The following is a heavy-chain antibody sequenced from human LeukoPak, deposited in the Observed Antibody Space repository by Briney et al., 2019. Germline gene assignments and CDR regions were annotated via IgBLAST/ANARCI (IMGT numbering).Heavy chain of an antibody. CDR2: ISGSGGST. J-gene: IGHJ4*02. D-gene: IGHD3-22*01. Sequence: GGSLRLSCAASGFTFSSYAMSWVRQAPGKGLEWVSAISGSGGSTYYADSVKGRFTISRDSSKNTLYLQMNSLRAEDTAVYYCAKDSETYYYDSSGYYYLDYWGQGTLVTVSS. V-gene: IGHV3-23*01. CDR3: AKDSETYYYDSSGYYYLDY. CDR1: GFTFSSYA.